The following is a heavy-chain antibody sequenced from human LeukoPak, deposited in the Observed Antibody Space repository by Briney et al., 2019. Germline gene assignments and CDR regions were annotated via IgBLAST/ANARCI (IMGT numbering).Heavy chain of an antibody. Sequence: SGGSLRLSCAASGFTFSSYEMNWVRQAPGKGLEWVSSITSTSSYIYYADSVKGRFTISRDNAKSSLYLQMNSLRDEDTAVYYCARDPYSGSYGDYYYYYMDVWGKGTTVTISS. CDR3: ARDPYSGSYGDYYYYYMDV. CDR1: GFTFSSYE. J-gene: IGHJ6*03. D-gene: IGHD1-26*01. V-gene: IGHV3-21*01. CDR2: ITSTSSYI.